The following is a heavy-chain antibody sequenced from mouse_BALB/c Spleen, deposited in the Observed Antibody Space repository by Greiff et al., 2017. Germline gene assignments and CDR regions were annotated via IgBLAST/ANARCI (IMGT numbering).Heavy chain of an antibody. Sequence: QVHVKQSGPELVKPGASVRISCKASGYTFTSYYIHWVKQRPGQGLEWIGWIYPGNVNTKYNEKFKGKATLTADKSSSTAYMQLSSLTSEDSAVYFCARDRYDRAMDYWGQGTSVTVSS. D-gene: IGHD2-14*01. J-gene: IGHJ4*01. CDR3: ARDRYDRAMDY. CDR2: IYPGNVNT. CDR1: GYTFTSYY. V-gene: IGHV1S56*01.